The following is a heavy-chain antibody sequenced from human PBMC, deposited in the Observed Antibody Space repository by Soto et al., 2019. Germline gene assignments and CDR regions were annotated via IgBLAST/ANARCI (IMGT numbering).Heavy chain of an antibody. J-gene: IGHJ4*02. CDR3: ARVGPLQYYDFWSGYDY. V-gene: IGHV1-46*01. CDR1: GYTFTSYY. CDR2: INPSGGST. D-gene: IGHD3-3*01. Sequence: ASVKVSCKASGYTFTSYYMHWVRQAPGQGLEWMGIINPSGGSTSYAQKFQGRVTMTRDTSTSTVYMELSSLRSEDTAVYYCARVGPLQYYDFWSGYDYWGQGTLVTVSS.